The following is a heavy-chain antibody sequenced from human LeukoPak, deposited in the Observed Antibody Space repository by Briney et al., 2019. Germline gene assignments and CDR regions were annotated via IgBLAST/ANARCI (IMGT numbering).Heavy chain of an antibody. CDR3: ARGRRGRAWFDP. CDR2: INHSGST. V-gene: IGHV4-39*07. Sequence: PSETLSLTCTVSGGSISSSSYYWSWIRQPPGKGLEWIGEINHSGSTNYNPSLKSRVTISVDTSKNQFSLKLSSVTAADTAVYYCARGRRGRAWFDPWGQGTLVTVSS. J-gene: IGHJ5*02. CDR1: GGSISSSSYY.